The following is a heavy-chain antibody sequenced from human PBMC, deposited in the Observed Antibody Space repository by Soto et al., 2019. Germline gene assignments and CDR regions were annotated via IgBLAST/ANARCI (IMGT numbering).Heavy chain of an antibody. J-gene: IGHJ6*02. Sequence: QVQLVQSGAEVKKPGSSVKVSCKASGGTFSSYAITWVRQAPGQALEWMGRIIPIFGTANYNQKFQGRVTITADESTSTAYMELSSLSSEDTAVYYCARNEYSTTFFYYGMDVWGQGNTVTVSS. D-gene: IGHD6-6*01. CDR3: ARNEYSTTFFYYGMDV. CDR2: IIPIFGTA. V-gene: IGHV1-69*01. CDR1: GGTFSSYA.